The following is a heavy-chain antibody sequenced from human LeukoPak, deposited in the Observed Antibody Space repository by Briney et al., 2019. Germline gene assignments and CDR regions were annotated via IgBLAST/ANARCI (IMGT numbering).Heavy chain of an antibody. Sequence: PSETLSLTCAVYGGSFSGYYWSWIRQPPGKGLEWIGEINHSGSTNYNPSLKSRVTMSVDTSKTQFSLKLSSVTAADTAVYYCARDRGSYPYYFDYWGQGTLVTVSS. CDR1: GGSFSGYY. V-gene: IGHV4-34*01. CDR2: INHSGST. J-gene: IGHJ4*02. D-gene: IGHD1-26*01. CDR3: ARDRGSYPYYFDY.